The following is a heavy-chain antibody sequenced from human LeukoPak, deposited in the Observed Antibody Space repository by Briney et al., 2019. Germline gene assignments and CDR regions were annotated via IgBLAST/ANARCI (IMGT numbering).Heavy chain of an antibody. D-gene: IGHD5-18*01. V-gene: IGHV3-30-3*01. CDR2: ISYDGSNK. Sequence: GGSLRLSCAASGFTFSSYAMHWVRQAPGKGLEWVAVISYDGSNKYYADSVKGRFTISRDNSKNTLYLQMNNLRAEDTAVYYCARDLTLYSYGSSVDYWGQGTLVTVSS. CDR3: ARDLTLYSYGSSVDY. CDR1: GFTFSSYA. J-gene: IGHJ4*02.